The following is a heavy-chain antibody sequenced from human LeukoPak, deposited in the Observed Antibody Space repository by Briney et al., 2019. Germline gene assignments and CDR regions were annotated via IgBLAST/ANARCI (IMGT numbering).Heavy chain of an antibody. CDR3: AKDTERAAGTHAFDI. J-gene: IGHJ3*02. CDR1: GFTFDDYA. CDR2: ISGSGGST. Sequence: GGSLRLSCAASGFTFDDYAMHWVRQAPGKGLEWVSAISGSGGSTYYADSVKGRFTISRDNSKNTLYLQMNSLRAEDTAVYYCAKDTERAAGTHAFDIWGQGTMVTVSS. V-gene: IGHV3-23*01. D-gene: IGHD6-13*01.